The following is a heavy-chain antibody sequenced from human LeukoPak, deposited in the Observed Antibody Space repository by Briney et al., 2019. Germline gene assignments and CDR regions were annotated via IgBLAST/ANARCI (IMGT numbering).Heavy chain of an antibody. CDR1: GFTFSSYA. D-gene: IGHD6-19*01. CDR3: AKGRSSGWYLYQPPLQH. V-gene: IGHV3-23*01. J-gene: IGHJ1*01. CDR2: ISGSGGST. Sequence: PSGGSLRLSCAASGFTFSSYAMSWVRQAPGKGLEWVSAISGSGGSTYYADSVKGRFTISRDNSKNTLYLQMNSLRAEDTAVYYCAKGRSSGWYLYQPPLQHWGQGTLVTVSS.